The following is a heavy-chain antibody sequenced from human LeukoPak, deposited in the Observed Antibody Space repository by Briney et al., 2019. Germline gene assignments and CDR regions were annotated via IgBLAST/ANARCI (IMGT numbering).Heavy chain of an antibody. CDR3: ARARYCSGGSCYAEY. Sequence: GESLKISCKGSGYSFTTYWIGWVRQMPGKGLEWMGIIYPGDSNTRYSPSFQGQVTISADKSITTAYLQWSSLKASDTAMYYCARARYCSGGSCYAEYWGQGTLVTVSS. V-gene: IGHV5-51*01. J-gene: IGHJ4*02. D-gene: IGHD2-15*01. CDR1: GYSFTTYW. CDR2: IYPGDSNT.